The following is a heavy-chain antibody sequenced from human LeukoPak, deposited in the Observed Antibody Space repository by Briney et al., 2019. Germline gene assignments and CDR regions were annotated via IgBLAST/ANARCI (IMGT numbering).Heavy chain of an antibody. V-gene: IGHV3-30-3*01. CDR2: ISYDGTNK. CDR3: ARESPACGEDCYFDY. D-gene: IGHD2-21*02. J-gene: IGHJ4*02. Sequence: GRSLRLPCAASGFTFGSYAMHWVRQAPGRGLEWVAGISYDGTNKYYADSVKGRFTISRDNSKSTLYLQMNSLRTDDTAVYYCARESPACGEDCYFDYWGQGTLVTVSS. CDR1: GFTFGSYA.